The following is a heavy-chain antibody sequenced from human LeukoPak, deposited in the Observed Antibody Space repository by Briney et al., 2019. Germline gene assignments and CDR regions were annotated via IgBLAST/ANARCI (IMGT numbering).Heavy chain of an antibody. Sequence: KSGGSLRLSCAASRFTFSNAWMNWVRQAPGKGLEWVGRIKSKTDGETTDYAAPVKGRFTISRDDSKDTLFLQMNSLKTEDTGVYYCTTAGSGSPFRYWGQGTLVTVSS. CDR2: IKSKTDGETT. D-gene: IGHD1-26*01. CDR1: RFTFSNAW. V-gene: IGHV3-15*01. J-gene: IGHJ4*02. CDR3: TTAGSGSPFRY.